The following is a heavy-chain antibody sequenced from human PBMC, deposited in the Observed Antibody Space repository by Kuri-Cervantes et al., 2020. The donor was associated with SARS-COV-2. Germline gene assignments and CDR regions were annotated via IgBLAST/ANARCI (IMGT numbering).Heavy chain of an antibody. CDR3: SAVTCSSXXCYDAFDI. CDR2: IVVGSGNT. J-gene: IGHJ3*02. V-gene: IGHV1-58*02. D-gene: IGHD2-2*01. CDR1: XFTFTSSA. Sequence: SVKVSXXASXFTFTSSAMQWVRQARGQRLEWIGXIVVGSGNTNYAQKFXERVTIXRDMSTXXAYMELSSLRSEDTAVYXVSAVTCSSXXCYDAFDIWGQGTMVTVSS.